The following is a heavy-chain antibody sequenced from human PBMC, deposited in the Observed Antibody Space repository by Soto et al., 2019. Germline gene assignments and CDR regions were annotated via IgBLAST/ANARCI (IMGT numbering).Heavy chain of an antibody. Sequence: GGSLRLSCAASGFTFSSYGMHWVRQAPGKGLEWVAVISYDGSNKYYADSVKGRFTISRDNSKNTLYLQMNSLRAEDTAVYYCAKAGTYGSGSYQLYGMDVWGQGTTVTVSS. D-gene: IGHD3-10*01. CDR1: GFTFSSYG. V-gene: IGHV3-30*18. CDR3: AKAGTYGSGSYQLYGMDV. CDR2: ISYDGSNK. J-gene: IGHJ6*02.